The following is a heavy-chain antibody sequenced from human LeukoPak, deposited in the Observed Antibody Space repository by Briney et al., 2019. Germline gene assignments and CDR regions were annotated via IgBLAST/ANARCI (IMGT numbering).Heavy chain of an antibody. CDR2: ISAYNGNT. D-gene: IGHD3-3*01. V-gene: IGHV1-18*01. CDR1: GYTFTSYG. CDR3: ARESYDFWSGYYNYYYYGMDV. Sequence: GASVKVSCKASGYTFTSYGISWVRQAPGQGLEWMGWISAYNGNTNYAQKFQGRVTMTRDTSISTAYMELSRLRSDDTAVYYCARESYDFWSGYYNYYYYGMDVWGQGTTVTVSS. J-gene: IGHJ6*02.